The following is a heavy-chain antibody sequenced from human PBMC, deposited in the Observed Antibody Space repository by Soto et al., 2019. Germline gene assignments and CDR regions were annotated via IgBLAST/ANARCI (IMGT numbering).Heavy chain of an antibody. D-gene: IGHD1-26*01. V-gene: IGHV1-69*01. Sequence: QVQLVQSGAEVKKPESSVKVSCKASGGTFSSYAISWVRQAPGQGLEWMGGIIPIFGTANYAQKFQGRVTITADESTSTAFMELSSLRSEDTAVCYCARGERDTPSGSYYEYFDYWGQGTLVTVSS. CDR2: IIPIFGTA. CDR1: GGTFSSYA. J-gene: IGHJ4*02. CDR3: ARGERDTPSGSYYEYFDY.